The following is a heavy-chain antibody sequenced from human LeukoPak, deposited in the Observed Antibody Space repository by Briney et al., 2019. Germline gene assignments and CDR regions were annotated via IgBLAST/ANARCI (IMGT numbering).Heavy chain of an antibody. J-gene: IGHJ3*02. CDR3: AREGADTAMVNRAFDI. Sequence: ASVKVSCKASGYTFTSYGISWVRQAPGQGLEWMGWISAYNGNTNYAQKLQGRVTMTTDTSTSTAYMELRSLRSDDTAVYYCAREGADTAMVNRAFDIWGRGTMVTVSS. D-gene: IGHD5-18*01. CDR1: GYTFTSYG. V-gene: IGHV1-18*01. CDR2: ISAYNGNT.